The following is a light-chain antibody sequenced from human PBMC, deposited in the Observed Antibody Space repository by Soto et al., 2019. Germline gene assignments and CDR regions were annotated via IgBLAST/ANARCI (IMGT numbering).Light chain of an antibody. V-gene: IGLV1-47*01. Sequence: QSVLTQPPSASGTPGQRVTISCSGSSSNIGSNYVYWYQQVPGTAPKLLIYRNNQRPSGVPDRFSGSKSGTSDSLAISGLRSEDEADYYCVAWDDSLSGVVFGGGTKLTVL. CDR2: RNN. CDR3: VAWDDSLSGVV. CDR1: SSNIGSNY. J-gene: IGLJ2*01.